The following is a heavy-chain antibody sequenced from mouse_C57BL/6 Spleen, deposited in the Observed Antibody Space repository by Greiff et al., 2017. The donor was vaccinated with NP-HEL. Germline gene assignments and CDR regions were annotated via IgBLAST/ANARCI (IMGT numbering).Heavy chain of an antibody. Sequence: VQLQQSGSELVKPGDSVKISCKASGYSFTGYFMNWVMQSHGKSLEWIGRINPYNGDTFYNQKFKGKATLTVDKSSSTAHMELRSLTSEDSAVYYCAKSTMVTTGGFAYWGQGTLVTVSA. D-gene: IGHD2-2*01. V-gene: IGHV1-20*01. CDR3: AKSTMVTTGGFAY. J-gene: IGHJ3*01. CDR1: GYSFTGYF. CDR2: INPYNGDT.